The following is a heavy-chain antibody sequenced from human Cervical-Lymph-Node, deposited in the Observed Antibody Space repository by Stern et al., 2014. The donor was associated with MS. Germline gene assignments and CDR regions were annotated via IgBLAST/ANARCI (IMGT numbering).Heavy chain of an antibody. Sequence: QVQLVESGPGLVKPSETLSLTCTVSGGAVSDYYWTRIRQRPGKGLEWVGYISDTGTTNYNPSLHSRVTITLDTSQNQVSLRLRSVTAADTAVYYCARDPSTTASDWFFDLWGRGSLVTVSS. CDR2: ISDTGTT. V-gene: IGHV4-59*02. CDR1: GGAVSDYY. CDR3: ARDPSTTASDWFFDL. J-gene: IGHJ2*01. D-gene: IGHD2-21*02.